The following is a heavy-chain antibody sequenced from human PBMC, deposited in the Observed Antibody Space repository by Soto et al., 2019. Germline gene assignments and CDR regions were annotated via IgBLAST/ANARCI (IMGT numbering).Heavy chain of an antibody. CDR2: ISGSGGRT. CDR3: AKLMIYHDSSGYN. CDR1: VFTCSSYA. V-gene: IGHV3-23*01. Sequence: WWSLRLSCAASVFTCSSYAMSWCRQAPGKGLEWVSAIISGSGGRTYYADSVKGRFTISRDNSKNTLYLQMNSLRAEDTAVYYCAKLMIYHDSSGYNWGQGTLVTVSS. J-gene: IGHJ4*02. D-gene: IGHD3-22*01.